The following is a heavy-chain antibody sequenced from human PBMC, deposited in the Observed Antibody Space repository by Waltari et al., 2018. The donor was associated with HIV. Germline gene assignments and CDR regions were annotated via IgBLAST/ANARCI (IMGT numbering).Heavy chain of an antibody. J-gene: IGHJ4*02. V-gene: IGHV3-53*01. CDR3: ARGFGCGGDCYYFDY. CDR2: IYSGGST. D-gene: IGHD2-21*02. Sequence: EVQLVESGGGLIPPGGSLRLSCAASGFSVSSHYMSWVCQAPGKGLEWVSVIYSGGSTYYADSVKGRFTISRDNSKNTLYLQMNSLRAEDTAVYYCARGFGCGGDCYYFDYWGQGTLVTVSS. CDR1: GFSVSSHY.